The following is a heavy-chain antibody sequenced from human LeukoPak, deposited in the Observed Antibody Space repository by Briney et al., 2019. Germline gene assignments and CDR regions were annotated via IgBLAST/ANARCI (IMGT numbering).Heavy chain of an antibody. Sequence: PSETLSLTCAVYGGSFSGYYWSWIRQPPGKGLEWIGEINHSGSTNYNPSLKSRVSVSVDSSKNQFSLKVSSVTAADTAVYYCARLEYYYVSGNYYKLFDYWGQGTLVTVCS. D-gene: IGHD3-10*01. V-gene: IGHV4-34*01. CDR1: GGSFSGYY. CDR2: INHSGST. CDR3: ARLEYYYVSGNYYKLFDY. J-gene: IGHJ4*02.